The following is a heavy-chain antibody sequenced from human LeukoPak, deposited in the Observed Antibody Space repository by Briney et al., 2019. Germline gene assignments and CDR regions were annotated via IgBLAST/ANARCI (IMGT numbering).Heavy chain of an antibody. Sequence: ASVKVSCKASGYTFTSYDINWVRQATGQGLEWMGIINPSGGSTSYAQKFQGRVTMTRDTSTSTVYMELSSLRSEDTAVYYCAREGRDGYTSMDVWGQGTTVTVSS. V-gene: IGHV1-46*01. CDR3: AREGRDGYTSMDV. CDR1: GYTFTSYD. D-gene: IGHD5-12*01. CDR2: INPSGGST. J-gene: IGHJ6*02.